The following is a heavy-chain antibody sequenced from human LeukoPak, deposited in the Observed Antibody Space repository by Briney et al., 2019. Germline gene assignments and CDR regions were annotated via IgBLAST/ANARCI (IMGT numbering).Heavy chain of an antibody. CDR1: GGSISSGGYY. CDR2: IYYSGST. J-gene: IGHJ4*02. Sequence: TPSETLSLTCTVSGGSISSGGYYWSWIRQHPGKGLEWIGYIYYSGSTYYNPSLKSRVTISVDTSKNQFSLKLSSVTAADTAVYYCARGDYGDYVEFDYWGQGTLVTVSS. D-gene: IGHD4-17*01. V-gene: IGHV4-31*03. CDR3: ARGDYGDYVEFDY.